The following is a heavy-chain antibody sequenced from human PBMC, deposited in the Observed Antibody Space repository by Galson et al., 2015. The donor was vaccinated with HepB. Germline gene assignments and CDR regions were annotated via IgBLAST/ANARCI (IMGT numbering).Heavy chain of an antibody. V-gene: IGHV3-33*08. CDR3: ARDRYCSGTSCYTTCDY. CDR2: IWYDGNNK. CDR1: GLTVSSSF. D-gene: IGHD2-2*02. J-gene: IGHJ4*02. Sequence: SLRLSCAASGLTVSSSFMSWVRQAPGKGLEWVAVIWYDGNNKYYADSVKGRFTISRDNSKNTLYLQMDSLRSEDTAVYYCARDRYCSGTSCYTTCDYWGQGTLVTVSS.